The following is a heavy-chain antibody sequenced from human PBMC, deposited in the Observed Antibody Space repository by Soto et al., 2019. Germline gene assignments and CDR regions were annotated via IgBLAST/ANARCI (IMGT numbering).Heavy chain of an antibody. CDR2: IYYSGST. V-gene: IGHV4-31*03. J-gene: IGHJ3*02. CDR3: ARTDYYYDISGYAPDAFDI. D-gene: IGHD3-22*01. Sequence: SETLSLTCTVFGGSISSGGYYWSWIRQHPGKGLEWIGYIYYSGSTYYNPSLKSRVTISVDTSKNQFSLKLSSVTAADTAVYYCARTDYYYDISGYAPDAFDIWGRGTMVTVSS. CDR1: GGSISSGGYY.